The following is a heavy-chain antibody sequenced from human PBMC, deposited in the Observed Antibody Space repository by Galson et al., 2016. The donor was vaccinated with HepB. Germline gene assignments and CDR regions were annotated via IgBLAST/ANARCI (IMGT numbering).Heavy chain of an antibody. D-gene: IGHD2-15*01. CDR1: GFTFSSYT. J-gene: IGHJ3*02. CDR2: IWFDGSIK. V-gene: IGHV3-33*08. CDR3: ASEEYCSGGGCYSDALDI. Sequence: SLRLFCAASGFTFSSYTMHWVRQAPGKGLEWVALIWFDGSIKYYGDPVKGRFTISRDNSKNTLYLQMNSLREEDTAVYYCASEEYCSGGGCYSDALDIRGQGTMVTVSS.